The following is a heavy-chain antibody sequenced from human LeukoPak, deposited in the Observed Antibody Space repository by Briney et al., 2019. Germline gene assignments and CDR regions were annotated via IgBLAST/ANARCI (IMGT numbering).Heavy chain of an antibody. CDR3: AKDLVGATNY. J-gene: IGHJ4*02. CDR1: GFPFSNFA. Sequence: GGSLRLSCAASGFPFSNFAMSWVRQAPGKGLEWVSAISGSGSSTHYADSVKGRFTISRDNPKNTLYLQMNSLRAEDTAIFYCAKDLVGATNYWGQGTLVAVSS. CDR2: ISGSGSST. D-gene: IGHD1-26*01. V-gene: IGHV3-23*01.